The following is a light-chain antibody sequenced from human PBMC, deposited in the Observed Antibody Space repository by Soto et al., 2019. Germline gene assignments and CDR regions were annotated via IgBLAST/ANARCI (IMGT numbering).Light chain of an antibody. V-gene: IGKV3-20*01. Sequence: EIVLTQSPGTLSLSPGERATLSCRASQSVSSSYLAWYQQKPGQAPRLLIYGASSRATGIPDRFSGSGSGTAVTLISSRLEPEDSAVYYCQQYGSSPETFGQGTKVDSK. J-gene: IGKJ1*01. CDR3: QQYGSSPET. CDR1: QSVSSSY. CDR2: GAS.